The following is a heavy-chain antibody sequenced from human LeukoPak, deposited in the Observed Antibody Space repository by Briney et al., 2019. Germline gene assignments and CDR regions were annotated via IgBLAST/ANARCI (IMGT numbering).Heavy chain of an antibody. V-gene: IGHV4-34*01. D-gene: IGHD6-13*01. CDR3: ARGRYVTTRGGAAAGFLDY. CDR1: GGSFSGHY. Sequence: PSETLSLTCAVSGGSFSGHYWNWIRQTPGKGLEWIGEINHGGSTNYNPSLKSRVTISVDTSQNQFSLRLSSVTAADTAVYYCARGRYVTTRGGAAAGFLDYWGQGTLVTVSS. CDR2: INHGGST. J-gene: IGHJ4*02.